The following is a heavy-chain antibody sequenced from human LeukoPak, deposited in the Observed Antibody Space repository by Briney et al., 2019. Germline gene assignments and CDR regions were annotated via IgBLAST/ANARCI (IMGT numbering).Heavy chain of an antibody. CDR3: AKRVGGVNNFDY. CDR2: IGGSGGTT. Sequence: QAGGSLRLSCAASGFTFSSYAMNWVRQAPGKGLEWVSVIGGSGGTTYYADSVKGRFTISRDNSKNILYLQMNSLRAEDTAVYYCAKRVGGVNNFDYWGQGTLVTVSS. D-gene: IGHD3-16*01. J-gene: IGHJ4*02. CDR1: GFTFSSYA. V-gene: IGHV3-23*01.